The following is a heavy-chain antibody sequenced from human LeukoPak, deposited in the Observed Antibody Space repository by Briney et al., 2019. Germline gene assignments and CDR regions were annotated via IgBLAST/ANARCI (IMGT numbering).Heavy chain of an antibody. CDR2: INTNTGNP. D-gene: IGHD3-22*01. V-gene: IGHV7-4-1*02. J-gene: IGHJ3*02. CDR1: GYTFTSYA. Sequence: ASVKVSCKAYGYTFTSYARNWVRQAPGQGLEWMGWINTNTGNPTYAQGFTGRFVFSLDTSVGTAYLQISSLKAEDTAVYYCARDSIYYDSSGSDAFDIWGQGTMVTVSS. CDR3: ARDSIYYDSSGSDAFDI.